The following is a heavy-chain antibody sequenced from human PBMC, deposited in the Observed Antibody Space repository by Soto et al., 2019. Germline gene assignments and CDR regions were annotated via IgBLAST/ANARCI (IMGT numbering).Heavy chain of an antibody. CDR3: AKDAWFGELSV. J-gene: IGHJ4*02. CDR1: GFTFSSYG. V-gene: IGHV3-30*18. D-gene: IGHD3-10*01. Sequence: QVQLVESGGGVDQPGRSLRLSCAASGFTFSSYGMHWVRQAPGKGLEWVAVISYDGSNKYYADSVKGRFTISRDNSKNTLYPQLNSLRAEDTAVYYCAKDAWFGELSVWGQGTLVTVSS. CDR2: ISYDGSNK.